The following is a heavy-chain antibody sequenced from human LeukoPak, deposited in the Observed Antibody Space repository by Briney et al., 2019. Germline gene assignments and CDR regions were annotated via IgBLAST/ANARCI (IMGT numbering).Heavy chain of an antibody. CDR2: SSTSGSTI. CDR1: GFTFSDFH. J-gene: IGHJ3*02. V-gene: IGHV3-11*01. CDR3: ARERADALDI. Sequence: GGSLRLSCAASGFTFSDFHMCWIRQAPGKGLEWVSFSSTSGSTIFYADSVKGRFTISRDNAKNSLYLQMNSLRAEDTAVYYCARERADALDIWGPGTMVTVSS.